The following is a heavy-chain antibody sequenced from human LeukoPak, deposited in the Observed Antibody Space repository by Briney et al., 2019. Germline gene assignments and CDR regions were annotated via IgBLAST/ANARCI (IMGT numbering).Heavy chain of an antibody. Sequence: GSLRLSCAASGFIFSSYGMHWVRQAPGKGLEWGAFIRYDGRNKYYADSVKGRFTISRDNSKNTLYLQMNSLRGEDTAVYYCAKDSLRERIVGSTTRGVNDYWGQGTLVTVSS. J-gene: IGHJ4*02. V-gene: IGHV3-30*02. CDR1: GFIFSSYG. D-gene: IGHD1-26*01. CDR3: AKDSLRERIVGSTTRGVNDY. CDR2: IRYDGRNK.